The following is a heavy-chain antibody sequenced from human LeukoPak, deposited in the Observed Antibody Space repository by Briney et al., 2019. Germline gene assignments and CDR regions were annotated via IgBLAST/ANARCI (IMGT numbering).Heavy chain of an antibody. J-gene: IGHJ4*02. CDR3: ARDVGSSWYEDY. D-gene: IGHD6-13*01. CDR2: INWNGGST. V-gene: IGHV3-20*04. Sequence: GGYLRLSCAASGFTFDDYGMSWVRQAPGKGLEWVSGINWNGGSTGYADSVKGRFTISRDNAKNSLYLQTNSLRAEDAALYYCARDVGSSWYEDYWGQGTLVTVSS. CDR1: GFTFDDYG.